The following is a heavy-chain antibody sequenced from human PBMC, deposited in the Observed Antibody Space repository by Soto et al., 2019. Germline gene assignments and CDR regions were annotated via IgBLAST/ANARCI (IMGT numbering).Heavy chain of an antibody. Sequence: PGGSLRLSCAASGFNFINYGMHWVRQAPGKGLEWVAIIWYDGSNKYYVDSVKGRFTISRDNSQDTLYLQMDSLRPDDTAVYYCARQAKIGDRSQFYFDSWGQGTLVTVSS. CDR2: IWYDGSNK. CDR1: GFNFINYG. J-gene: IGHJ4*02. V-gene: IGHV3-33*01. CDR3: ARQAKIGDRSQFYFDS. D-gene: IGHD3-16*01.